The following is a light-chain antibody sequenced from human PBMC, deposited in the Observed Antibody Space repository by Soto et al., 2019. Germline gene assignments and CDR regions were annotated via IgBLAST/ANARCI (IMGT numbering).Light chain of an antibody. CDR1: SSDVGSYSL. CDR3: CSYAGSSTLYV. J-gene: IGLJ1*01. V-gene: IGLV2-23*02. CDR2: EVS. Sequence: QSALTQPASVSGSPVQSITISCTGTSSDVGSYSLVSWYQQHPGKAPKLMIYEVSKRPSGVSNRFSGSKSGNTASLTISGLQAEDEGDYYCCSYAGSSTLYVFGSGTKLTVL.